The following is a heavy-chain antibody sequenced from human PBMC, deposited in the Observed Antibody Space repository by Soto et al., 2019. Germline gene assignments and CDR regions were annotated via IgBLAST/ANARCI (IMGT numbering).Heavy chain of an antibody. Sequence: GGSLRLSCAPSGFTFSSYGIHWVRPAPEKGLEWVAVISYDGSNKYYADSVKGRLTISRDNSKNTLYLQVASLRAEDTAVYVWGKGLGLYAAGSYSYFDYWGQGTLVTVSS. CDR1: GFTFSSYG. D-gene: IGHD3-10*01. V-gene: IGHV3-30*18. CDR3: GKGLGLYAAGSYSYFDY. CDR2: ISYDGSNK. J-gene: IGHJ4*02.